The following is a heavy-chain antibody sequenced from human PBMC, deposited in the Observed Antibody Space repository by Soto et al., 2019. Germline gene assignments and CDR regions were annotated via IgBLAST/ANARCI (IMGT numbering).Heavy chain of an antibody. CDR1: GYIFTSYS. D-gene: IGHD3-10*02. J-gene: IGHJ6*01. CDR2: IYPGDSDT. CDR3: VRSYVLTIYLLAV. V-gene: IGHV5-51*01. Sequence: RGEARKISCKGSGYIFTSYSIGWVPQMPGKGLEWMGIIYPGDSDTRYSPSFQGQVTISADKSISTAYLQWSSLKASDTAMYYCVRSYVLTIYLLAVCAQRTSVIGSS.